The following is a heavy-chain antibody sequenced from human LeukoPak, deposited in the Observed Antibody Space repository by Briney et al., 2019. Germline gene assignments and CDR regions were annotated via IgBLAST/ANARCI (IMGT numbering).Heavy chain of an antibody. V-gene: IGHV3-64*01. Sequence: GGSLRLSCAASGFTFSTYGMHWVRQAPGKGLEYVSAISSNGGSTYYANSVKGRFTISRDNSKNTLYLQMGSLRAEDMAVYYCARGEVYRGNSQYYYYGMDVWGQGTTVTVSS. CDR2: ISSNGGST. J-gene: IGHJ6*02. CDR1: GFTFSTYG. CDR3: ARGEVYRGNSQYYYYGMDV. D-gene: IGHD4-23*01.